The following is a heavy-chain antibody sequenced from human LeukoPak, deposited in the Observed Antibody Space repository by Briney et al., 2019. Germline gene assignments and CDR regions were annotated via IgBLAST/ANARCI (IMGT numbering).Heavy chain of an antibody. CDR1: GFTFSSNS. Sequence: GGSLRLSCAASGFTFSSNSMNWVRQAPGKGLEWVLVIYSDGSTYYADSVKGRLTISRDNSKNTLYLQMNSLRAADTAVYYCARGDRASSGYDYWGQGTLVTVSS. D-gene: IGHD3-22*01. CDR2: IYSDGST. V-gene: IGHV3-66*01. CDR3: ARGDRASSGYDY. J-gene: IGHJ4*02.